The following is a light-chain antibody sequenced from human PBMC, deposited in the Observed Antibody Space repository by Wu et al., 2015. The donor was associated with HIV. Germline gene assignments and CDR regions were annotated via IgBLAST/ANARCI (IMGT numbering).Light chain of an antibody. CDR1: QHIRSS. CDR2: GAS. V-gene: IGKV1-8*01. Sequence: IRITQSPSSLSASTGDTVNITCQTSQHIRSSLAWYRQKAGKVPELLIYGASNLYRGVPSRFSGSASGTGFSFTLSISCLQSEDLATFYXQQYDTYPFTFGGGPRWTS. CDR3: QQYDTYPFT. J-gene: IGKJ4*01.